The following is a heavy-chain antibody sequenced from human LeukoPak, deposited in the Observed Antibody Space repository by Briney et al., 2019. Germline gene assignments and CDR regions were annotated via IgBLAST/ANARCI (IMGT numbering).Heavy chain of an antibody. CDR3: ARLGYSSGWLLDY. Sequence: SETLSLTCTVSGGSISSGGYYWSWIRQHPGKGLEWIGYIYYSGSTNYNPSLKSRVTISVDTSKNQFPLKLSSVTAADTAVYYCARLGYSSGWLLDYWGQGTLVTVSS. J-gene: IGHJ4*02. D-gene: IGHD6-19*01. CDR2: IYYSGST. CDR1: GGSISSGGYY. V-gene: IGHV4-61*08.